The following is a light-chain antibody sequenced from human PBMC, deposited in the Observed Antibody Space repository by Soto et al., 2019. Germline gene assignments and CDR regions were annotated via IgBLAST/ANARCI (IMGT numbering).Light chain of an antibody. CDR1: QSVTSK. Sequence: EIVMTQSPATLSVSPGERATLSCRASQSVTSKLAWYQQKPGQAPRLLIYVASTRATGIPARFSGSGSGTEFTLTISNLQSEDFAVYYCQQYNNWPPLTFGGGTKVEIK. J-gene: IGKJ4*01. CDR3: QQYNNWPPLT. CDR2: VAS. V-gene: IGKV3-15*01.